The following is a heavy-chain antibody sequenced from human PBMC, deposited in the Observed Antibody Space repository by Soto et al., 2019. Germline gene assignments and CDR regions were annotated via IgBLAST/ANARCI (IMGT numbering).Heavy chain of an antibody. J-gene: IGHJ6*02. Sequence: EVQLVESGGGLVQPGGSLRLSCAASGFTLSSFWMTWVRHPPGKGLEWVASIKQDGSEQYYVDSVKGRFIVSRDNAKNTLYLQMNSLRVEDTAVYYCARPPHGMDVWGQGTTVTVSS. V-gene: IGHV3-7*03. CDR2: IKQDGSEQ. CDR3: ARPPHGMDV. CDR1: GFTLSSFW.